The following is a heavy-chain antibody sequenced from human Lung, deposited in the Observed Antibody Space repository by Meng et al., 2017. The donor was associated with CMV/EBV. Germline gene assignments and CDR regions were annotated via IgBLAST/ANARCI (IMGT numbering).Heavy chain of an antibody. CDR2: ISSSSSYI. CDR3: ARDAEKLVRGGGMDV. Sequence: GGSLRLSCAASGFTFSSYSMNWVRQAPGKGLEWVSSISSSSSYIYYADSVKRRFTISRDNAKNSLYLQMNSLRAEDTAVYYCARDAEKLVRGGGMDVWGQGTTVTVSS. J-gene: IGHJ6*02. CDR1: GFTFSSYS. V-gene: IGHV3-21*01. D-gene: IGHD6-6*01.